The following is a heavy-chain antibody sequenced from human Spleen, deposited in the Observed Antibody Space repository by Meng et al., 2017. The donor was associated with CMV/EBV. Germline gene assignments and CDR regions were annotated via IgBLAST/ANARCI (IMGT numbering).Heavy chain of an antibody. CDR3: ARGRGDDLWSGFYYYFDN. V-gene: IGHV4-61*01. CDR1: GGSVTSGSYY. Sequence: SETLSLTCTVSGGSVTSGSYYWTWVRQPPGKGLEWIGYIYHSGSTNYNPSLKSRVTMSVDTSRSQFSLNLTSVTAADTATYFCARGRGDDLWSGFYYYFDNWGQGALVTVSS. CDR2: IYHSGST. D-gene: IGHD3-3*01. J-gene: IGHJ4*02.